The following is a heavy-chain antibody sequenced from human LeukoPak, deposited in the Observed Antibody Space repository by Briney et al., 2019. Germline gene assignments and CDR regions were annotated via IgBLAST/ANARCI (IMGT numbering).Heavy chain of an antibody. Sequence: GSSVKVSCKASGGTFSSYAISWVRQAPGQGLEWMGGIIPIFGTANYAQKLQGRVTMTTDTSTSTAYMELRSLRSDDTAVYYCARAISYYGDYKSWFDPWGQGTLVTVSS. D-gene: IGHD4-17*01. CDR3: ARAISYYGDYKSWFDP. J-gene: IGHJ5*02. V-gene: IGHV1-69*05. CDR1: GGTFSSYA. CDR2: IIPIFGTA.